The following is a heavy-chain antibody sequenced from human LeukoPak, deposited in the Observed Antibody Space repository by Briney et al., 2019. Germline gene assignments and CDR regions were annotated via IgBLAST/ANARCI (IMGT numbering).Heavy chain of an antibody. CDR3: AKNGFEQLGMGVFDY. CDR1: GFTFDDYA. J-gene: IGHJ4*02. CDR2: ISGSGGST. Sequence: PGGSLRLSCAASGFTFDDYAMHWVRQAPGKGLEWVSAISGSGGSTYYADSVKGRFTISRDNSKNTLYLQMNSLRAEDTAVYYCAKNGFEQLGMGVFDYWGQGTLVTVSS. V-gene: IGHV3-23*01. D-gene: IGHD6-6*01.